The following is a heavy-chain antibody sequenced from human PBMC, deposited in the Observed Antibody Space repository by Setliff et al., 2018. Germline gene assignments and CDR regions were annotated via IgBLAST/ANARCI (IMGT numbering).Heavy chain of an antibody. J-gene: IGHJ6*03. V-gene: IGHV7-4-1*02. D-gene: IGHD4-4*01. Sequence: ASVKVSCKASGYTFSSYAMNWVRQAPGQGLEWMGRINTITGNPTYAQDFTGRFVFSLDTSVSTTYLQISSLKAEDSAVYYCARASRFGTTVYRGSYYMDVWGKGTTVTVSS. CDR2: INTITGNP. CDR3: ARASRFGTTVYRGSYYMDV. CDR1: GYTFSSYA.